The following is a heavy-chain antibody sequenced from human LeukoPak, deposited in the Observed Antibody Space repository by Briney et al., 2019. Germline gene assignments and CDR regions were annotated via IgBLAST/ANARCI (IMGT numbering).Heavy chain of an antibody. D-gene: IGHD1-26*01. J-gene: IGHJ4*02. Sequence: QSGRSLTLSCAPSGFTFDDYAMHWVRQAPGKGLVGVSGMSWNSWSIVYADALKGRLTTSRDNAKNSLYLQMNSLRAEDMALYYCAKDMDGSLTQDFDYWGQGTLVTVSS. V-gene: IGHV3-9*03. CDR1: GFTFDDYA. CDR3: AKDMDGSLTQDFDY. CDR2: MSWNSWSI.